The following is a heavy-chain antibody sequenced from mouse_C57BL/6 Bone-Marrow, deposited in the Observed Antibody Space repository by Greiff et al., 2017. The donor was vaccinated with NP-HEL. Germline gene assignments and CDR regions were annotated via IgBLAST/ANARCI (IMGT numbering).Heavy chain of an antibody. Sequence: VQLQQSGAELVRPGASVKLSCTASGFNIKDDYMHWVKQRPEQGLEWIGWIDPENGDTEYASKFQGKATITADTSSNTAYLQLSSLTSEDTAVYYCTTSKGVIDGYYGAWFAYWGQGTLVTVSA. V-gene: IGHV14-4*01. CDR2: IDPENGDT. D-gene: IGHD2-3*01. CDR1: GFNIKDDY. CDR3: TTSKGVIDGYYGAWFAY. J-gene: IGHJ3*01.